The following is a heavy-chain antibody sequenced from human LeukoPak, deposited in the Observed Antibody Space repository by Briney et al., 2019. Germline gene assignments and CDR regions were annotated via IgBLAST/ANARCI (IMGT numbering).Heavy chain of an antibody. CDR2: IKQDGSEK. J-gene: IGHJ4*02. Sequence: PGGSLRLSCAASGFTFSSYWMSWVHQAPGKGLEWVANIKQDGSEKYYVDSVKGRFTISRDNAKNSLYLQMNSLRAEDTAVYYCAREWGFYCSSTSCTIDYWGQGTLVTVSS. D-gene: IGHD2-2*01. CDR3: AREWGFYCSSTSCTIDY. CDR1: GFTFSSYW. V-gene: IGHV3-7*01.